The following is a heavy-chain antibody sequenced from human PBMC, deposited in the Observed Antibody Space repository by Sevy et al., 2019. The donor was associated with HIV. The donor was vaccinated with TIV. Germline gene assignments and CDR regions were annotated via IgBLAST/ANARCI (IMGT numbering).Heavy chain of an antibody. Sequence: SETLSLTCTVSGGSISSFYWSWIRQPPGKGLEWIGYIYYSGNTNYSPSLKSRVTISLDTSNNQFSLNLSSVTAADTAVYYCARGQYSYGYWRDFDSWGQGTLVTVSS. CDR3: ARGQYSYGYWRDFDS. D-gene: IGHD5-18*01. CDR2: IYYSGNT. J-gene: IGHJ4*02. CDR1: GGSISSFY. V-gene: IGHV4-59*01.